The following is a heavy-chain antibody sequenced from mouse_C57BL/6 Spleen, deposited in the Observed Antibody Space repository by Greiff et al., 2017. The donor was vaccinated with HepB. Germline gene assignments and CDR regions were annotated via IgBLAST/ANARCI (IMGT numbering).Heavy chain of an antibody. D-gene: IGHD1-2*01. CDR2: IYPGSGNT. V-gene: IGHV1-66*01. CDR3: ASQRYGLDY. CDR1: GYSFTSYY. J-gene: IGHJ2*01. Sequence: VQLVESGPELVKPGASVKISCKASGYSFTSYYIHWVKQRPGQGLEWIGWIYPGSGNTKYNEKFKGKATLTADTSSSTAYMQLSSLTSEDSAVYYCASQRYGLDYWGQGTTHTVSS.